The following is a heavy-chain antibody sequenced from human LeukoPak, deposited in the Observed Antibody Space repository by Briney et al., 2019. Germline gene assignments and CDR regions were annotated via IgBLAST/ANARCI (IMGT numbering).Heavy chain of an antibody. CDR1: GGSISSSSYY. CDR3: ARHSRIAVAGIDY. D-gene: IGHD6-19*01. V-gene: IGHV4-39*01. CDR2: IYYSGST. Sequence: PSETLSLTCTVSGGSISSSSYYWGWIRQPPGKGLEWIGSIYYSGSTYYNPSLKSRVTISVDTSKNQFSLKLSSVTAADTAVYYCARHSRIAVAGIDYWGQGTLVTVSS. J-gene: IGHJ4*02.